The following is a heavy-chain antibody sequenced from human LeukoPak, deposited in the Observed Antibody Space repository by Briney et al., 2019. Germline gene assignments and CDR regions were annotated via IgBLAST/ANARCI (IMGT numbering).Heavy chain of an antibody. Sequence: SETPSLTCTVSGYSISSGYYWGWIRPPPGKGLGWVGGIYHSGSTYYNPSLKSRVTISVDTSKNQFSLKLSSVTAADTAVYYCAREHDSSGYLGSGAFDIWGQGTMVTVSS. CDR2: IYHSGST. V-gene: IGHV4-38-2*02. CDR1: GYSISSGYY. J-gene: IGHJ3*02. CDR3: AREHDSSGYLGSGAFDI. D-gene: IGHD3-22*01.